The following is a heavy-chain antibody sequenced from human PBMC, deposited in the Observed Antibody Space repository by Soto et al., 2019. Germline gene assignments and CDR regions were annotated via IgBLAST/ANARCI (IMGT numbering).Heavy chain of an antibody. Sequence: PSETLSLTCTVSGRSISSGGYYWTWLRQHPGKGLEWIGYNYYSGITYYNTSLKSRVTISLDTSKNQFSLMLSSVTAADTAVYYGARGSSIAGLYYGMVVWGQGTTVTVS. D-gene: IGHD6-6*01. V-gene: IGHV4-31*03. CDR1: GRSISSGGYY. J-gene: IGHJ6*02. CDR2: NYYSGIT. CDR3: ARGSSIAGLYYGMVV.